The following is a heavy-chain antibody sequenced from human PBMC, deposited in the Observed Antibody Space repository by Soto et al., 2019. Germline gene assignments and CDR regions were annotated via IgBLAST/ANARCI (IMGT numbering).Heavy chain of an antibody. J-gene: IGHJ5*02. CDR1: GGTISGYY. CDR2: IYSSGNT. Sequence: SETLSLTCSVSGGTISGYYWTWIRQPAGKGLEWIGRIYSSGNTKYNPSLQSRVTMSLDTSNNQFSLGLTSVTAADTAVYYCARAQRFSDWFDPWGQGTLVTVSS. CDR3: ARAQRFSDWFDP. V-gene: IGHV4-4*07. D-gene: IGHD3-3*01.